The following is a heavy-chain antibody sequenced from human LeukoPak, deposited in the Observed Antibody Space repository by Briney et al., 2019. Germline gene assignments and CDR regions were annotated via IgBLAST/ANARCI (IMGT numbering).Heavy chain of an antibody. V-gene: IGHV3-48*03. D-gene: IGHD1-14*01. CDR1: GFTFSSYE. CDR2: ISGSGGST. CDR3: ARAGPLYYYYYMDV. Sequence: PGGSLRLSCAASGFTFSSYEMNWVRQAPGKGLEWVSGISGSGGSTYYADSVKGRFTISRDNAKNSLYLQMNSLRAEDTAVYYCARAGPLYYYYYMDVWGKGTTVTVSS. J-gene: IGHJ6*03.